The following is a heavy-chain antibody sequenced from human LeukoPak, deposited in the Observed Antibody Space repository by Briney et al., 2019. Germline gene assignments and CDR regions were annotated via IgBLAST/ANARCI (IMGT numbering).Heavy chain of an antibody. CDR1: GYTFTSYD. V-gene: IGHV1-8*01. J-gene: IGHJ6*02. CDR2: MNPNSGNT. D-gene: IGHD6-6*01. Sequence: ASVKVSCKASGYTFTSYDINWVRQATGQGLEWMGWMNPNSGNTGYARKFQGRVTMTRNTSISTAYMELSSLRSEDTAVYYCARAESSSRYYYYGMDVWGQGTTVTVSS. CDR3: ARAESSSRYYYYGMDV.